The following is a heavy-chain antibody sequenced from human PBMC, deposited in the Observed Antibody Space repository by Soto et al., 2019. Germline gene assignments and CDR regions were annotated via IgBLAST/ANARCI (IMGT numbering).Heavy chain of an antibody. CDR2: ISYDGSNK. Sequence: PGGSVRLSCAASGFTFSSYGMHWVRQAPGKGLEWVAVISYDGSNKYYADSVKGRFTISRDNSKNTLYLQMNSLRAEDTAVYYCAKDFNYYDSSGYWDYWGQGTLVTVSS. D-gene: IGHD3-22*01. V-gene: IGHV3-30*18. CDR1: GFTFSSYG. J-gene: IGHJ4*02. CDR3: AKDFNYYDSSGYWDY.